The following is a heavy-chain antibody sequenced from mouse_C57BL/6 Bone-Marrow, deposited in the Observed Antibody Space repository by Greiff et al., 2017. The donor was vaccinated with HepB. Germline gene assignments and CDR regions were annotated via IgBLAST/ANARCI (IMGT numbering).Heavy chain of an antibody. V-gene: IGHV1-81*01. CDR2: IYPRSGNT. CDR1: GYTFTSYG. Sequence: VQLQQSGAELARPGASVKLSCKTSGYTFTSYGISWVKQRTGQGLEWIGEIYPRSGNTYYNEKFKGKATLTADKSSSTAYMELRSLTSEDSAVYFCARERGYGPFAYWGQGTLVTVSA. J-gene: IGHJ3*01. D-gene: IGHD2-2*01. CDR3: ARERGYGPFAY.